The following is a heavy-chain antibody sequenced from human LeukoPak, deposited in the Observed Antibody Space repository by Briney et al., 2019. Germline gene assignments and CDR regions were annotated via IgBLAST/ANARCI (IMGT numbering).Heavy chain of an antibody. J-gene: IGHJ4*02. D-gene: IGHD6-13*01. Sequence: GGSLRLSCAASGLTFDDYGMSWVRQAPAKGLEWVSGINWNGGSTGYADSVKGRFTISRDNAKNSLYLQMNSLRAEDTALYYCARDGPEYSSSWYNFDYRGQGTLVTVSS. CDR2: INWNGGST. V-gene: IGHV3-20*04. CDR1: GLTFDDYG. CDR3: ARDGPEYSSSWYNFDY.